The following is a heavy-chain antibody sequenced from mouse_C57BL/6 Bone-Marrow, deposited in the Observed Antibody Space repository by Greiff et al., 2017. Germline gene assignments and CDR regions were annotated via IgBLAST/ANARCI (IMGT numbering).Heavy chain of an antibody. D-gene: IGHD1-1*01. CDR1: GFNIKDYY. Sequence: VQLKQSGAELVRPGASVKLSCTASGFNIKDYYMHWVKQRPEQGLEWIGRIDPEDGDTEYAPKFQGKATMTADTSSNTAYLQLSSLTSEDTAVYYCTKTGNYYGSSSDYWGQGTTLTVSS. CDR3: TKTGNYYGSSSDY. V-gene: IGHV14-1*01. CDR2: IDPEDGDT. J-gene: IGHJ2*01.